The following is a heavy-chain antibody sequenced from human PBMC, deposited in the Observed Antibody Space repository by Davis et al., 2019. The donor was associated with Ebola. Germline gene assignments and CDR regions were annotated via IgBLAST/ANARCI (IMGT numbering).Heavy chain of an antibody. D-gene: IGHD5-12*01. J-gene: IGHJ6*02. V-gene: IGHV3-48*02. CDR1: GFTFSSYA. Sequence: GESLKISCAASGFTFSSYAMSWVRQAPGKGLEWVSYISSSSSTIYYADSVKGRFTISRDNAKNSLYLQMNSLRDEDTAVYYCARTSGYDLYYYYGMDVWGQGTTVTVSS. CDR3: ARTSGYDLYYYYGMDV. CDR2: ISSSSSTI.